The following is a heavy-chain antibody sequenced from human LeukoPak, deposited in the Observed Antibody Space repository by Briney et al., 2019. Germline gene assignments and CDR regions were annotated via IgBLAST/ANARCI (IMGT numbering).Heavy chain of an antibody. CDR1: GFTFSSYA. CDR2: LKQDGSEK. J-gene: IGHJ4*02. Sequence: GGSLRLSCAASGFTFSSYAMSWVRQAPGKGLESVANLKQDGSEKYFVDSVKGRVTISRDNAKNSVYLQMNSLRAEDTAVYFCTRVRRDDYTTSGYTTSYYYFDYWGQGALVTVSS. V-gene: IGHV3-7*01. D-gene: IGHD5-24*01. CDR3: TRVRRDDYTTSGYTTSYYYFDY.